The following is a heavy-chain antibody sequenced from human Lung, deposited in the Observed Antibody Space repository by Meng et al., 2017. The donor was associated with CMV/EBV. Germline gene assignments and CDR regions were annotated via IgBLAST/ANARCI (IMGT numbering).Heavy chain of an antibody. Sequence: LXCSVSGDSVSSSDYHWAWIRQPPGKGLECIGSIHSSGYTYSNPSLKSRVAFSLDTSKNQFSLKLSSVTAADTAVYYCARDYKFDTRPFDYWGQGXLVTVSS. D-gene: IGHD3-22*01. J-gene: IGHJ4*02. CDR1: GDSVSSSDYH. CDR2: IHSSGYT. CDR3: ARDYKFDTRPFDY. V-gene: IGHV4-39*07.